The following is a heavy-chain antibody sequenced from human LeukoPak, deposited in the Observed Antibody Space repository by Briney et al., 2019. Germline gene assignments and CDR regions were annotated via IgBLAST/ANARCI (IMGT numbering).Heavy chain of an antibody. D-gene: IGHD5-24*01. Sequence: GGSLRLSCAASGFTFSSYSMNWVRQAPGKGLEWVSSISSSSSYIYYADSVKGRFTISRDNAKNSLYLQMNSLRAEDTAVYYCARLGRDGYSFPYWGQGTLVTVSS. CDR1: GFTFSSYS. CDR3: ARLGRDGYSFPY. V-gene: IGHV3-21*01. CDR2: ISSSSSYI. J-gene: IGHJ4*02.